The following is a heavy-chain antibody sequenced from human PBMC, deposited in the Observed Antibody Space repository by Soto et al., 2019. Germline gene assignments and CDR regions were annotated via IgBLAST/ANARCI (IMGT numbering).Heavy chain of an antibody. Sequence: SQTLSLTCAITGDSFSSNSAGWSWVRQSPSRGLEWLGRTYYRSKWYYEYAVSVRGRITIKPDTSKNQYPLQLNSVTPEDTAVYFCARGEQYSGRIFDYCGQGTLVTVSS. CDR3: ARGEQYSGRIFDY. CDR2: TYYRSKWYY. J-gene: IGHJ4*01. D-gene: IGHD1-26*01. V-gene: IGHV6-1*01. CDR1: GDSFSSNSAG.